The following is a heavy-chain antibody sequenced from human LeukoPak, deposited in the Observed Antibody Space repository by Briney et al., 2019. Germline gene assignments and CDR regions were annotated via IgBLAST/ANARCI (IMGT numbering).Heavy chain of an antibody. D-gene: IGHD5-18*01. V-gene: IGHV1-69*13. Sequence: SVKVSCKASGYTFTGYYMHWVRQAPGQGLEWMGGIIPIFGTANYAQKFQGRVTITADESTSTAYMELSSLRSEDTAVYYCARGGYGFYWGQGTLVTVSS. CDR1: GYTFTGYY. CDR2: IIPIFGTA. CDR3: ARGGYGFY. J-gene: IGHJ4*02.